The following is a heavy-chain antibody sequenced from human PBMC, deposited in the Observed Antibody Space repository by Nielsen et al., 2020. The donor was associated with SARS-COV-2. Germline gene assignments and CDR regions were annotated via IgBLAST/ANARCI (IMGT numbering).Heavy chain of an antibody. D-gene: IGHD2-2*01. CDR3: ARPDCSSTSCYWGNWFDP. CDR1: GFIFSSYA. CDR2: ISYDGNNK. J-gene: IGHJ5*02. Sequence: LSLTCAASGFIFSSYAMHWVRQAPGKGLEWVAGISYDGNNKYYADSVKGRFTISSDNSKNTLYLQMNSLRAEDTAVYYCARPDCSSTSCYWGNWFDPWGQGTLVTVSS. V-gene: IGHV3-30-3*01.